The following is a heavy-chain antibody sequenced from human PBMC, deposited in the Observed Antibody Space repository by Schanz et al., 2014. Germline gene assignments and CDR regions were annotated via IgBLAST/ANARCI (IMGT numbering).Heavy chain of an antibody. CDR3: ARGGRYCSGGGCHYPYNYYGMDV. CDR2: INYSGSA. D-gene: IGHD2-15*01. CDR1: GGSVSGYF. Sequence: VQLQQWGAGRLRPAETLSLTCAVSGGSVSGYFWTWIRQSPRKGLEWLGEINYSGSAHYNPSLTSRLTISMDASKSQLSLKMKSVSAADTAVYYSARGGRYCSGGGCHYPYNYYGMDVWGQGTTVTVSS. J-gene: IGHJ6*02. V-gene: IGHV4-34*01.